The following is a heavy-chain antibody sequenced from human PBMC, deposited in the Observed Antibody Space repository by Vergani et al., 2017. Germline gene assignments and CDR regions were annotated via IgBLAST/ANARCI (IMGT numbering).Heavy chain of an antibody. Sequence: QVQLQESGPGLVKPSETLSLTCTVSGGSISSYYWSWIRQPPGKGLEWIAYIYYDGGTKYNPSLKSRVTTSVDTSKNQFSLKLSSVTAADTAVYYCARDSDYGDYFDDWGQGTLVTVSS. CDR2: IYYDGGT. CDR1: GGSISSYY. D-gene: IGHD4-17*01. V-gene: IGHV4-59*01. CDR3: ARDSDYGDYFDD. J-gene: IGHJ4*02.